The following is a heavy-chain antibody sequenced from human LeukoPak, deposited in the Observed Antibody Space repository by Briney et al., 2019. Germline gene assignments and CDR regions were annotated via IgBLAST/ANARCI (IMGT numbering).Heavy chain of an antibody. CDR3: VTGVYYFDY. CDR1: GFTFSSYW. V-gene: IGHV3-7*05. D-gene: IGHD3-10*01. J-gene: IGHJ4*02. CDR2: IDQNGSEK. Sequence: GGSLRLSCVASGFTFSSYWMACVRQAPGEGLEWVANIDQNGSEKYFVDSVKGRFTISRDNAKNSLYLQMNSLRAEDTAVYYCVTGVYYFDYWGQGTLVTVSS.